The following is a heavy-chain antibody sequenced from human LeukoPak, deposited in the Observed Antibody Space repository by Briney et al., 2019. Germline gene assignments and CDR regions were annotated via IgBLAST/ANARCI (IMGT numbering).Heavy chain of an antibody. CDR1: GFTFSSYG. J-gene: IGHJ3*02. Sequence: QPGRSLRLSCAASGFTFSSYGMHWVRQAPGKGLEWMAIISYDGSNKYYADPVKGRFTISRENSKNTLYLQMNSLRAEDTAVYYCARPEAEYSFSGEAFDIWGQGTMVTVSS. CDR3: ARPEAEYSFSGEAFDI. V-gene: IGHV3-30*03. D-gene: IGHD6-25*01. CDR2: ISYDGSNK.